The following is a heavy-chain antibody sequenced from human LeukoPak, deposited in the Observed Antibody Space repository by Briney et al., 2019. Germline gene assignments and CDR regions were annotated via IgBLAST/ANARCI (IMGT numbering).Heavy chain of an antibody. Sequence: GESLKISCRVSGYSFTSYWIGWVRQMPGKGLEWMGIIYPGDSDTRYSPSFQGQVTISADKSISTAYLQWSSLKASDTAMYYCARSGTYYYDSSGYSDYWGQGTLVTVSS. CDR2: IYPGDSDT. J-gene: IGHJ4*02. CDR1: GYSFTSYW. V-gene: IGHV5-51*01. CDR3: ARSGTYYYDSSGYSDY. D-gene: IGHD3-22*01.